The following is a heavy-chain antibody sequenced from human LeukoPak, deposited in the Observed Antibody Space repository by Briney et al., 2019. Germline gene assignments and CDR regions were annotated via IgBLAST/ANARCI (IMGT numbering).Heavy chain of an antibody. D-gene: IGHD4-11*01. CDR3: ARDQYPYLEDDYYYYYGMDV. J-gene: IGHJ6*02. Sequence: GSLRLSCGASGFSFSSHAMSWFRKPPGTGLEWIGEINHSGSTNYNPSLKSRVTISVDTSKNQFSLKLSSVTAADTAVYYCARDQYPYLEDDYYYYYGMDVWGQGTTVTVSS. CDR1: GFSFSSHA. CDR2: INHSGST. V-gene: IGHV4-34*01.